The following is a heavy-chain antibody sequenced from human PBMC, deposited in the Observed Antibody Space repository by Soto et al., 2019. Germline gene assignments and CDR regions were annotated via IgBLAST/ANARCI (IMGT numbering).Heavy chain of an antibody. J-gene: IGHJ3*02. D-gene: IGHD5-18*01. CDR1: GFTFSSYA. CDR3: ARGYTAMVTRGVFAS. V-gene: IGHV3-30-3*01. Sequence: PGGSLRLSCAAYGFTFSSYAMHWVRQAPGKGLEWVAVISYDGSNKYYADSVKGRFTISRDNSKNTLYLQMNSLRAEDTAVYYCARGYTAMVTRGVFASSGQGTMDTVS. CDR2: ISYDGSNK.